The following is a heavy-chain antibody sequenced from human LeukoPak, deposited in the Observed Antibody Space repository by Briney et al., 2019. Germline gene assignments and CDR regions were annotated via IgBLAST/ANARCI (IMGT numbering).Heavy chain of an antibody. Sequence: GASVKVSCKASGYTFTSYYMHWVRQAPGQGLEWMGIINPSGGSTSYAQKFQGRVTITADKSTSTAYMELSSLRSEDTAVYYCARDKSYWFDPWGQGTLVTVSS. CDR1: GYTFTSYY. CDR3: ARDKSYWFDP. J-gene: IGHJ5*02. V-gene: IGHV1-46*01. CDR2: INPSGGST.